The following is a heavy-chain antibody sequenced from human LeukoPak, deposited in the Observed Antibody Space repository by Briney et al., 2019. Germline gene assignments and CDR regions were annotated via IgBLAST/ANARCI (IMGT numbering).Heavy chain of an antibody. V-gene: IGHV3-23*01. CDR2: ISGNGGRT. Sequence: GGSLRLSCAASGFTFSAYTMAWVRQAPGGGLEWVSGISGNGGRTYYADSVKGRFAISRDDSKSTLYLQMNSLRGEDTAVYYCAKDFGRNLGGPGYWGRGTLVIVSS. J-gene: IGHJ4*02. CDR1: GFTFSAYT. CDR3: AKDFGRNLGGPGY. D-gene: IGHD3-10*01.